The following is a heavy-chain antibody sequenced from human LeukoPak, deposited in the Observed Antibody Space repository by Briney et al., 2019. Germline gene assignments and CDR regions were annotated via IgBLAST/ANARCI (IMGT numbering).Heavy chain of an antibody. J-gene: IGHJ4*02. Sequence: SETLSLTCTVSGGSISSSSYYWGWIRQPPGKGLEWIGSIYYSGSTYYNPSLKSRVTISVDTSKNQFSLKLSSVTAADTAVYYCARQGYSSSWAPFDYWGQGTLVTVSS. V-gene: IGHV4-39*01. D-gene: IGHD6-13*01. CDR2: IYYSGST. CDR3: ARQGYSSSWAPFDY. CDR1: GGSISSSSYY.